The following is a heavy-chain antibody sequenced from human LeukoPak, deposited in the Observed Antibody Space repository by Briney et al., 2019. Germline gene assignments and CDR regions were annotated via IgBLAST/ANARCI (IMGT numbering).Heavy chain of an antibody. CDR1: GFTFSSYG. CDR3: ASALDYYDSRDIDY. CDR2: TWYDGNNK. V-gene: IGHV3-33*01. J-gene: IGHJ4*02. Sequence: GRSLRLSCAASGFTFSSYGMHWVRQAPGKGLEWVAVTWYDGNNKYYADSVKGRFTISRDNSKNTLYLQMNSLRAEDTAVYYCASALDYYDSRDIDYWGQGTLVTVSS. D-gene: IGHD3-22*01.